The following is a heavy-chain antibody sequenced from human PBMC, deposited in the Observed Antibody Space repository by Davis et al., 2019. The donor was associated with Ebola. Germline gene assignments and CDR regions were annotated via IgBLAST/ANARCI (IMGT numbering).Heavy chain of an antibody. V-gene: IGHV3-74*01. CDR2: IKSDGSSI. CDR1: GFTFSGYW. Sequence: HTGGSLRLSCAGSGFTFSGYWMHWVRQAAGKGLVWVLRIKSDGSSISYADSVKGRFTISRDNSKNTLYLQMNSLRAEDTAVYYCARNTAMVVGSYYYYGMDVWGQGTTVTVSS. CDR3: ARNTAMVVGSYYYYGMDV. J-gene: IGHJ6*02. D-gene: IGHD5-18*01.